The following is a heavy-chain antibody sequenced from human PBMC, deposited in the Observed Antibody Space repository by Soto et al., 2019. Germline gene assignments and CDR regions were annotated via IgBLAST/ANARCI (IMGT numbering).Heavy chain of an antibody. V-gene: IGHV3-30*18. CDR1: GFTFSSYG. D-gene: IGHD3-22*01. CDR3: AKDLEGETYYYDSSGYYED. Sequence: GGSLRLSCAASGFTFSSYGMHWVRQAPGKGLEWVAVISYDGSNKYYADSVKGRFTISRDNSKNTLYLQMNSLRAEDTAVYYCAKDLEGETYYYDSSGYYEDWGQGTLVTVSS. J-gene: IGHJ4*02. CDR2: ISYDGSNK.